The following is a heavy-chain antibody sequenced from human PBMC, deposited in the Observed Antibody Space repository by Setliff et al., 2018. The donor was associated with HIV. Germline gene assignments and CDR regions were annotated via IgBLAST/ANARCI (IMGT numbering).Heavy chain of an antibody. CDR1: GGYISSGGNH. CDR2: VYDSGST. J-gene: IGHJ4*02. Sequence: SETLSLTCIVSGGYISSGGNHWSWIRQSPGKGLEWIGYVYDSGSTNYNPSPWSRVAISVDTSKNEFSLKLNSMTAADTAVYYCANYIIGAGGRGNWGQGILVTVSS. D-gene: IGHD1-26*01. CDR3: ANYIIGAGGRGN. V-gene: IGHV4-30-4*01.